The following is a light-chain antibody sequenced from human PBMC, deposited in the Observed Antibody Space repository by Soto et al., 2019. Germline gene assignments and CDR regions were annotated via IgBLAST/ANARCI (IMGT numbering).Light chain of an antibody. CDR2: DVS. V-gene: IGLV2-8*01. J-gene: IGLJ1*01. CDR3: SSYAGSNNPYV. Sequence: QSALTQPPSASGSPGQSVTISYTGTSTDVGGYNYVSWYQQHPGKAPKLMIFDVSKRPSGVPDRFSAFKSGNAASLTVSGLQAEDEADYYCSSYAGSNNPYVFGSGTKLTVL. CDR1: STDVGGYNY.